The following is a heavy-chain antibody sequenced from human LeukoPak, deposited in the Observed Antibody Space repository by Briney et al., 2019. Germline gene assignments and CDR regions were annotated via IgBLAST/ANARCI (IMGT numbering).Heavy chain of an antibody. Sequence: GGSLRLSCAASGFTFDDYTMHWVRQAPGKGLEWVSLISWDGGSTYYADSVKGRFTISRDNSKNSLYLQMNSLRTEDTALYYCAKEGVRKIKARGAYYYYYYMDVWGKGTTVTISS. J-gene: IGHJ6*03. V-gene: IGHV3-43*01. CDR1: GFTFDDYT. CDR2: ISWDGGST. D-gene: IGHD3-10*01. CDR3: AKEGVRKIKARGAYYYYYYMDV.